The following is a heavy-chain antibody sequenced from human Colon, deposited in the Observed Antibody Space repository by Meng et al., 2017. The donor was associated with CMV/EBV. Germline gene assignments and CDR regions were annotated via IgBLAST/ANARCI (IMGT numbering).Heavy chain of an antibody. CDR2: IFYSGST. V-gene: IGHV4-61*01. D-gene: IGHD3-16*01. CDR3: ARALRRGWGIYFDY. J-gene: IGHJ4*02. CDR1: GGSVSSGSYY. Sequence: SETLSLTCTVSGGSVSSGSYYWSWIRQPPGKGLEWIGYIFYSGSTNYNPSLKSRVTMSVDTSRSQFSLNLNSVTAADSAVYYCARALRRGWGIYFDYWGQGTLVTVSS.